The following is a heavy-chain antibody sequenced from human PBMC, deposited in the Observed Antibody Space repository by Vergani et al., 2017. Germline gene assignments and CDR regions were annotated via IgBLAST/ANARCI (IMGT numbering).Heavy chain of an antibody. J-gene: IGHJ3*02. CDR1: GGSISSSSYY. CDR2: IYYSGST. Sequence: QLQLQESGPGLVKPSETLSLTCTVSGGSISSSSYYWGWIRQPPGKGLEWIGSIYYSGSTYYNPSLKSRVTISVDTSKNQFSLKLSSVTAADTAVYYCASGLWLLNGADAFDIWGQGTMVTVSS. D-gene: IGHD3-22*01. V-gene: IGHV4-39*07. CDR3: ASGLWLLNGADAFDI.